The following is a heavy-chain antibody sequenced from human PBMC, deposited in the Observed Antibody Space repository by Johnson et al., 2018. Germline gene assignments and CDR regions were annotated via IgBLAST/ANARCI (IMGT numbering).Heavy chain of an antibody. D-gene: IGHD5-24*01. CDR1: GFTFSSYA. V-gene: IGHV3-23*04. J-gene: IGHJ6*02. Sequence: VQLVESGGGVVQPGRSLILSCAASGFTFSSYAMSWVRQAPGKGLEWVSAISGSGPGQDYADSVKGRFTISRDNSKTTLYLQMKSLRAEDTAVYYCAKEEGYTSYYYYGMDVWGQGTTVTVSS. CDR3: AKEEGYTSYYYYGMDV. CDR2: ISGSGPGQ.